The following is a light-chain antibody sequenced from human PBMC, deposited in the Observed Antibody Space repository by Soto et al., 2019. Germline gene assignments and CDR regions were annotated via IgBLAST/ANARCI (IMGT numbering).Light chain of an antibody. CDR2: EVT. J-gene: IGLJ1*01. CDR1: STDVGAYNY. Sequence: QSVLSQPASVSLSPGQSITISCTGTSTDVGAYNYVAWYQQHPGKAPKLIIYEVTNRPSGVSYRFSASKSGNTASLTISGLHSEDEADYYCISYTGKSASYVFGTGTKVTVL. V-gene: IGLV2-14*01. CDR3: ISYTGKSASYV.